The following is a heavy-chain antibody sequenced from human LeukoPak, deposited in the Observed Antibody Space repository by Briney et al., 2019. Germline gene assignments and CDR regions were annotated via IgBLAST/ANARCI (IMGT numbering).Heavy chain of an antibody. J-gene: IGHJ5*02. D-gene: IGHD2-2*01. Sequence: IPSETLSLTCTVSGGSISSYYWSWIRQPPGMGLEWIGYIYYSGSTNYNPSLKSRVTISVDTSKNQFSLKLSSVTAADTAVYYCARRYCSSTSCYLNWFDPWGQGTLVTVSS. CDR2: IYYSGST. CDR1: GGSISSYY. CDR3: ARRYCSSTSCYLNWFDP. V-gene: IGHV4-59*01.